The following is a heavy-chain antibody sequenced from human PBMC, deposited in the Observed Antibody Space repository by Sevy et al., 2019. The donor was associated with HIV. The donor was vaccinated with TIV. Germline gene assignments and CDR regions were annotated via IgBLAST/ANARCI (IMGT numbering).Heavy chain of an antibody. CDR1: GFTFSSYS. J-gene: IGHJ3*02. Sequence: GGSLRLSCAASGFTFSSYSMNWVRQAPGKGLEWVSSISSSSSYIYYADSVKGRFTISRDNAKNSLYLQMNSLRAEDTAVYYCARTLLRFLEWLSYDAFDIWGQGTMVTVSS. V-gene: IGHV3-21*01. D-gene: IGHD3-3*01. CDR2: ISSSSSYI. CDR3: ARTLLRFLEWLSYDAFDI.